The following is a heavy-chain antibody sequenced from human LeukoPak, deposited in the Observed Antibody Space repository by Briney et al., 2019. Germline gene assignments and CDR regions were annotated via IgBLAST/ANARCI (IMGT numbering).Heavy chain of an antibody. CDR1: GYTFTSYA. CDR2: INAGNGNT. CDR3: ARDHGRNSNYYDSSGYYY. V-gene: IGHV1-3*01. D-gene: IGHD3-22*01. J-gene: IGHJ4*02. Sequence: ASVKVSCKASGYTFTSYAMHWVGQAPGQRLEWMGWINAGNGNTKYSQKFQGRVTITRDTSASTAYMELSSLRSEDTAVYYCARDHGRNSNYYDSSGYYYWGQGTLVTVSS.